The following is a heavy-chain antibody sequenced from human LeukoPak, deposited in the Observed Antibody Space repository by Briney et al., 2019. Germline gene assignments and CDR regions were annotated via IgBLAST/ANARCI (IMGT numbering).Heavy chain of an antibody. CDR2: INPNSGGT. D-gene: IGHD3-10*01. CDR1: GYTFTGYY. J-gene: IGHJ6*02. CDR3: ARDYNGMDV. Sequence: GASVKVSCKASGYTFTGYYMNWVRQAPGQGLEWMGWINPNSGGTNYAQTFQGRVTMTRDTSINTAYMELSRLRSDDTAGYYCARDYNGMDVWGQGTTVTVSS. V-gene: IGHV1-2*02.